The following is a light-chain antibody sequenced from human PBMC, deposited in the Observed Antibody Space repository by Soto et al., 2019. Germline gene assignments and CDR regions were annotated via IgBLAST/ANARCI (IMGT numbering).Light chain of an antibody. J-gene: IGLJ1*01. CDR1: SSDIGGYNY. Sequence: QSVLTQPASVSGSPGQSITISCTGTSSDIGGYNYVSWYQQHPGKAPKLMIYDVSNRPSGVPDRFSGSKSGNTASLTVSGLQAEDEADYYCGSYADSNNYVFGTGTKLTVL. V-gene: IGLV2-8*01. CDR3: GSYADSNNYV. CDR2: DVS.